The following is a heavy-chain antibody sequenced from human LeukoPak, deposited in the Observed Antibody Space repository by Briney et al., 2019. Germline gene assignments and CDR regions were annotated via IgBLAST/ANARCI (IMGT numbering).Heavy chain of an antibody. CDR3: ARDYYDSSGFDFYYGMDV. D-gene: IGHD3-22*01. Sequence: SETLSLTCTVSGGSISSSSYYWGWIRQPPGKGLEWIGRIYYSGSTYYNPSLKSRVTISVDTSKNQFSLKLSSVTAADTAVYYCARDYYDSSGFDFYYGMDVWGQGTTVTVSS. CDR2: IYYSGST. CDR1: GGSISSSSYY. J-gene: IGHJ6*02. V-gene: IGHV4-39*01.